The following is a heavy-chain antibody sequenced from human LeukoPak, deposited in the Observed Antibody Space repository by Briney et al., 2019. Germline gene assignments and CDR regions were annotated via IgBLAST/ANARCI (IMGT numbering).Heavy chain of an antibody. CDR3: AGSYSSTPLTGGWYAVY. V-gene: IGHV3-23*01. CDR1: GFTFSTYG. D-gene: IGHD6-13*01. Sequence: GGTLRLSCAASGFTFSTYGMSWVRQAPGKGLEWVSAISGSGGSTYYADSVKGRFTISRDNSKNTLYLQMNSLRAEDTAVYYCAGSYSSTPLTGGWYAVYWGQGTLVTVSS. J-gene: IGHJ4*02. CDR2: ISGSGGST.